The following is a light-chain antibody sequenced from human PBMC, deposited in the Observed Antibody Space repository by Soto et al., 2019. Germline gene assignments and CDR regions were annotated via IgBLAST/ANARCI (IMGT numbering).Light chain of an antibody. CDR1: QGISSY. CDR2: AAS. J-gene: IGKJ4*01. Sequence: DIQLTQSPSFLSASVGDRATITCRASQGISSYLAWYQQKPGKAPKLLIYAASTLQSGVPSRFSGSGSGTEFTLTISSLQPEDFATYYCQQINSYPLTFGGGTKVEIK. CDR3: QQINSYPLT. V-gene: IGKV1-9*01.